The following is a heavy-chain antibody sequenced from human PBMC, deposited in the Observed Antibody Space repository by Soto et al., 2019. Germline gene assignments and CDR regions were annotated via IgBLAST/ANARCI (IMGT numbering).Heavy chain of an antibody. J-gene: IGHJ2*01. CDR3: AREEMATIYWYFDV. D-gene: IGHD5-12*01. CDR2: INSDGSST. CDR1: GFTFSSYW. V-gene: IGHV3-74*01. Sequence: EVQLVESGGGLVQPGGSLRLSCAASGFTFSSYWMHWVRQAPGKGLVWVSRINSDGSSTSYADSVKGRFTISRDNAKNTLYLQMNSLRAEDTAVYYCAREEMATIYWYFDVWGRGTLVTVSS.